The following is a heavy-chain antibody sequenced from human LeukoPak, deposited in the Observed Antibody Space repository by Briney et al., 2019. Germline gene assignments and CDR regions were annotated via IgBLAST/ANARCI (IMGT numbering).Heavy chain of an antibody. V-gene: IGHV1-2*02. CDR1: GYTFTGYY. CDR2: INPNSGGT. D-gene: IGHD5-24*01. CDR3: ARIRDGYNDAYDI. Sequence: ASVKVSCKASGYTFTGYYMNWVRQAPGQGLEWMGWINPNSGGTNYAQKFQDRITMTRDTSTSTVYMGLSSLRSEDTAVYYCARIRDGYNDAYDIWGQGTMVTVSS. J-gene: IGHJ3*02.